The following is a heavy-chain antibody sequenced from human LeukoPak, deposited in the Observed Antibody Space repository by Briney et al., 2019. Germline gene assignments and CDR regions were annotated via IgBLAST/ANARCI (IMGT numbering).Heavy chain of an antibody. Sequence: GGSLRLSCTGSGFTFNDYYMSWVRQAPGKGLEWLSFISAGGYPIYYADSVRGQFTISRDTAKNSLYLQMNSLRVEDTAVYYCVMTAGPPTDHWGQGALVTVSS. CDR1: GFTFNDYY. V-gene: IGHV3-11*04. CDR2: ISAGGYPI. J-gene: IGHJ4*01. CDR3: VMTAGPPTDH.